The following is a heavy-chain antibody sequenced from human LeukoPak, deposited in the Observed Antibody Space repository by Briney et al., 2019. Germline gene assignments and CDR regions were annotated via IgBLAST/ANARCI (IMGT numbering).Heavy chain of an antibody. V-gene: IGHV4-59*12. Sequence: SETLSLTCTVSGGSISSYYWSWIRQPPGKGLEWIGYISDSGTTNYNPSLRSRVTMSLDASENQFSLKLSSVTAADTAVYYCARGGTGYIDYWGQGTLVTVSS. CDR3: ARGGTGYIDY. D-gene: IGHD6-25*01. CDR2: ISDSGTT. J-gene: IGHJ4*02. CDR1: GGSISSYY.